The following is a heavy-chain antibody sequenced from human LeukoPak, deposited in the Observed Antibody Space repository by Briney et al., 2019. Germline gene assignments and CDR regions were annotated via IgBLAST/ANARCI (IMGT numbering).Heavy chain of an antibody. D-gene: IGHD4-17*01. CDR3: ARASHDYGDYSHFDY. CDR1: GYSISSGYY. J-gene: IGHJ4*02. CDR2: IYHNGNT. Sequence: PSETLSLTCAVSGYSISSGYYWGWIRQPPRKGLEWIGSIYHNGNTYYNPSLKTRVTISVDKSKNQFSLKLSSVTAADTAVYYCARASHDYGDYSHFDYWGQGTLVTVSS. V-gene: IGHV4-38-2*01.